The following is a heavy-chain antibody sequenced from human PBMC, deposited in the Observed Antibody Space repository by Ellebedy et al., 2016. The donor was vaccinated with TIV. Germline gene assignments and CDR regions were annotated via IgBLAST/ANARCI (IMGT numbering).Heavy chain of an antibody. V-gene: IGHV3-30*03. CDR1: EFTFRSHG. D-gene: IGHD3-10*01. Sequence: GESLKISCVASEFTFRSHGIYWVRQAPGKGLEWVAVLSSDGSNKYYADSVKGRFTISRDNSKNTLYLQMNSLRTDDMAVYYCARGGSSGSSDYWGQGTLVTVSS. CDR3: ARGGSSGSSDY. CDR2: LSSDGSNK. J-gene: IGHJ4*02.